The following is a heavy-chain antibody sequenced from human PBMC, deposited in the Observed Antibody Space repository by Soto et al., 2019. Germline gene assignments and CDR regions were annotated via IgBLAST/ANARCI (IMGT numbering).Heavy chain of an antibody. Sequence: SQTLSLTCAITWDSVSGNSAGWSWVRQSPSRGLEWLGRTYYRSKWYYEYAVSVRGRITINPDTSKNQYSLQLNSVTPEDTAVYFCARGEQYSGRSFDYWGQGTLVTVSS. CDR1: WDSVSGNSAG. CDR3: ARGEQYSGRSFDY. V-gene: IGHV6-1*01. CDR2: TYYRSKWYY. D-gene: IGHD1-26*01. J-gene: IGHJ4*01.